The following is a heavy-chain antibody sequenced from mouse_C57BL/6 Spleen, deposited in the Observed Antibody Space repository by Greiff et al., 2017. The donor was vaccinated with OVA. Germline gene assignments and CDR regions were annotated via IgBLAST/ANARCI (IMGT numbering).Heavy chain of an antibody. CDR1: GYTFTSYD. J-gene: IGHJ3*01. Sequence: VQLQESGPELVKPGASVKLSCKASGYTFTSYDINWVKQRPGQGLEWIGWIYPRDGSTKYNEKLKGKATLTVDTSSSTAYMELHSLTSEDSAVYFCARRGDYGWFAYWGQGTLVTVSA. D-gene: IGHD2-4*01. CDR2: IYPRDGST. V-gene: IGHV1-85*01. CDR3: ARRGDYGWFAY.